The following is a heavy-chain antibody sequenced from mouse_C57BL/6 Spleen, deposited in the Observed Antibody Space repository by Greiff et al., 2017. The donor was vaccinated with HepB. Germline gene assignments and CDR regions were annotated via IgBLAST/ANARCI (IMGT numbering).Heavy chain of an antibody. CDR3: AREGAYDYDGSA. CDR2: IYPGSGST. D-gene: IGHD2-4*01. J-gene: IGHJ2*01. CDR1: GYTFTSYW. Sequence: QVQLKQPGAELVKPGASVKMSCKASGYTFTSYWITWVKQRPGQGLEWIGDIYPGSGSTNYNEKFKSKATLTVDTSSSTAYMQLSSLTSEDSAVYYCAREGAYDYDGSAWGQGTTLTVSS. V-gene: IGHV1-55*01.